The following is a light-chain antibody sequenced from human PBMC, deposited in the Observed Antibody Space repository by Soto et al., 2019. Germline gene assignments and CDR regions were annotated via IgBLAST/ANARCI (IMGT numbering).Light chain of an antibody. CDR3: QQYGSSPRYT. CDR2: GAS. CDR1: QSVSSSY. V-gene: IGKV3-20*01. J-gene: IGKJ2*01. Sequence: EIVLTQSPGTLSLSPGERATLSCRASQSVSSSYLAWYQQKPGQAPRLLIYGASSRATGIPDRFSGSGSGTDLTLTISRLEPDDFAVYYCQQYGSSPRYTFGQGTKLEIK.